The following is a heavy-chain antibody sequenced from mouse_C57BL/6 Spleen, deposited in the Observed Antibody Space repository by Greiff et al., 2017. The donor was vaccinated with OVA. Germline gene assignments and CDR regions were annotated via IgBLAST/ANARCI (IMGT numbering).Heavy chain of an antibody. Sequence: EVKLQESGLGLVKPGGSLKLSCAASGFTFSSYAMSWVRQTPEKRLEWVATISDGGSYTYYPDNVKGRFTISRDNAKNNLYLQMSHLKSEDTAMYYCAREGLGLYYFDYWGQGTTLTVSS. CDR1: GFTFSSYA. CDR3: AREGLGLYYFDY. CDR2: ISDGGSYT. J-gene: IGHJ2*01. D-gene: IGHD4-1*01. V-gene: IGHV5-4*01.